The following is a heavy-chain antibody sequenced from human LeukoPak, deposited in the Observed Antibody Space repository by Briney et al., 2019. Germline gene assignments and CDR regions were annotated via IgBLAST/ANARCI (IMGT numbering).Heavy chain of an antibody. J-gene: IGHJ6*02. CDR2: TRTKAKDYTT. V-gene: IGHV3-72*01. CDR1: GFTFSHHY. D-gene: IGHD4-17*01. CDR3: ARGPTVTFNYHYGMDV. Sequence: GCSLRLSCATSGFTFSHHYMDWVRQAPGKGLEWVARTRTKAKDYTTEYAASVKGRFTVSRDESMHSLYLQMNSLKTEDTAVYYCARGPTVTFNYHYGMDVWGQGTTVTVSS.